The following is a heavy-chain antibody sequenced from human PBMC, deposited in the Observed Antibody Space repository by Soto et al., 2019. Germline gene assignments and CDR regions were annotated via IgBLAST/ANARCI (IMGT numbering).Heavy chain of an antibody. J-gene: IGHJ6*02. CDR2: INADYGNT. CDR1: GYTFYSHS. V-gene: IGHV1-18*01. Sequence: QAQLVQSGAGVRKPGASVKVSCKASGYTFYSHSISWVRQAPGQGLEWMGRINADYGNTQYAQKFRGRVTMTTDTSTTTVYMELTNLRSDDTAVYYCARCIQGDYYYGMDVWGQGTTVTVSS. CDR3: ARCIQGDYYYGMDV. D-gene: IGHD5-18*01.